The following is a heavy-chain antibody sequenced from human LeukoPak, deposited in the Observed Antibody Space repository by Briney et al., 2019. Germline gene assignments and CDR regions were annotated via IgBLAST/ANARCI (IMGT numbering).Heavy chain of an antibody. J-gene: IGHJ4*02. V-gene: IGHV3-21*03. CDR1: GFSLITYN. Sequence: GGSLRLSCAASGFSLITYNMNWVRQAPGKGLEWVSSISSTSSHIYYADSVKGRFTISRDNAKNSLYLQMNSVRAEDTAVYYSARAPYDILTGYSPYYFESWGQGTLVTVSS. D-gene: IGHD3-9*01. CDR2: ISSTSSHI. CDR3: ARAPYDILTGYSPYYFES.